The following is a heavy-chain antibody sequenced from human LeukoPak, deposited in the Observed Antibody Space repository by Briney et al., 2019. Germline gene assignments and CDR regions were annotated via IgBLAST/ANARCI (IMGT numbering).Heavy chain of an antibody. V-gene: IGHV4-34*01. CDR3: ARHANGDCLGY. J-gene: IGHJ4*02. CDR1: GGSFSGYY. D-gene: IGHD4-17*01. CDR2: INHSGST. Sequence: SETLSLTCAVYGGSFSGYYWSWIRQPPGKGLEWIGEINHSGSTNYNPSLKSRVTISVDTSKNQFSLKLSSVTAADTAVYYCARHANGDCLGYWGQGTLVTVSS.